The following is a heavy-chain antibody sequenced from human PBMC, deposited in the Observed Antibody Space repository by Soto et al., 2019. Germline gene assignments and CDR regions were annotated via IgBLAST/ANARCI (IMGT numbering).Heavy chain of an antibody. CDR2: IYYSWST. D-gene: IGHD6-19*01. CDR3: ARAGYSSGWLTH. Sequence: PETLSLTFTASGGSVSSGTYHSSGIRQPPGKGLEWIGYIYYSWSTNYKPSLKGRVTISVDTSKNQFSLKLSSVTAADTAVYYCARAGYSSGWLTHWGQGTLVSVSS. CDR1: GGSVSSGTYH. V-gene: IGHV4-61*01. J-gene: IGHJ4*02.